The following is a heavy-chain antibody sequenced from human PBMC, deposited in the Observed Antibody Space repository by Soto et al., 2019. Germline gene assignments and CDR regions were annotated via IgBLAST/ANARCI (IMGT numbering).Heavy chain of an antibody. Sequence: QVLLQESGPGLVKPSETLSLTCTVSGVSVNSGSFYWTWIRQPPGKGLEWIGFVSYSGTTKYNASLKSRVTISVDTSRSQISLEVSSVTAADTAVYYCARGATVTHSDYWGQGTLVTVSS. V-gene: IGHV4-61*01. CDR2: VSYSGTT. D-gene: IGHD4-17*01. CDR3: ARGATVTHSDY. J-gene: IGHJ4*02. CDR1: GVSVNSGSFY.